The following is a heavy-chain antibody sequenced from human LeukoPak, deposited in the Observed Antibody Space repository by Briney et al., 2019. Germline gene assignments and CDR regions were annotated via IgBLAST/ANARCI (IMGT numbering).Heavy chain of an antibody. CDR3: AREYDSSGYYNWFDP. Sequence: EGSLRLSCAASGFTFSSYWMHWVRQAPGKGLVWVSRINSDGSSTSYADSVKGRFTISRDNAKNTLYLQMNSLRAEDTAVYYCAREYDSSGYYNWFDPWGQGTLVTVSS. J-gene: IGHJ5*02. V-gene: IGHV3-74*01. CDR1: GFTFSSYW. D-gene: IGHD3-22*01. CDR2: INSDGSST.